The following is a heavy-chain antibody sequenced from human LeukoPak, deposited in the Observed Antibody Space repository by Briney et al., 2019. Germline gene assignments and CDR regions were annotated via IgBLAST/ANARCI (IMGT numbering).Heavy chain of an antibody. J-gene: IGHJ5*02. CDR3: ARDRSIAAMRVNWFDP. CDR2: INHSGST. V-gene: IGHV4-34*01. CDR1: GGSFSGYY. D-gene: IGHD2-2*01. Sequence: PSETLSLTCAVYGGSFSGYYWSWIRQPPGKGLEWIGEINHSGSTNYNPSLKSRVTISVDTSKNQFSLKLSSVTAADTAVYYCARDRSIAAMRVNWFDPWGQGTLVTVSS.